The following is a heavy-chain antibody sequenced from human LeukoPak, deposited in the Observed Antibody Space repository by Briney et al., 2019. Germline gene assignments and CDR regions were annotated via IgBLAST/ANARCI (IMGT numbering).Heavy chain of an antibody. J-gene: IGHJ4*02. Sequence: GGSLRLSCAASGFTFSSYGMHWVRQAPGKGLEWVAFIRYDGSNKYCADSVKGRFTISRDNSKNTLYLQMNSLRAEDTAVYYCVKEFVRGGNWDYWGQGTLVTASS. D-gene: IGHD2-15*01. CDR1: GFTFSSYG. CDR2: IRYDGSNK. CDR3: VKEFVRGGNWDY. V-gene: IGHV3-30*02.